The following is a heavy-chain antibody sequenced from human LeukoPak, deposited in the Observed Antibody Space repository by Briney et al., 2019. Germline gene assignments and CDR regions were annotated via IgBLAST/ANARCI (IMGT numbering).Heavy chain of an antibody. J-gene: IGHJ4*02. D-gene: IGHD3-22*01. V-gene: IGHV4-61*02. CDR2: IHTSGST. CDR3: ARVDYYDRVDY. Sequence: SQTLSLTCTVSGGSISSGSYYWSWIRQPAGKGLEWIGRIHTSGSTNYNPSLKSRVTISVDTSKNQFSLKLSSVTAADTVVYYCARVDYYDRVDYWGQGTLVTVSS. CDR1: GGSISSGSYY.